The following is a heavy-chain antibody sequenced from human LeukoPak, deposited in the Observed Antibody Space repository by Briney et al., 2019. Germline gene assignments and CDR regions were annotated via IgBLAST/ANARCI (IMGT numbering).Heavy chain of an antibody. Sequence: SETLSLTCTVSGGSISSSSYYWGWIRQPPGKGLEWIGSIYYSGSTYYNPSLKSRVAISVDTSKNQFSLKLSSVTAADTAVYYCARGLTTVTTFNWFDPWGQGTLVTVSS. J-gene: IGHJ5*02. V-gene: IGHV4-39*01. CDR3: ARGLTTVTTFNWFDP. D-gene: IGHD4-17*01. CDR1: GGSISSSSYY. CDR2: IYYSGST.